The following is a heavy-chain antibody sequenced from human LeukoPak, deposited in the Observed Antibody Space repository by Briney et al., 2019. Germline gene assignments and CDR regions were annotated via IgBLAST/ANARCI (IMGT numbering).Heavy chain of an antibody. D-gene: IGHD3-10*01. CDR2: INHSGST. CDR3: ARGRRLWFGEPPFDY. V-gene: IGHV4-34*01. CDR1: GGSFSGYY. J-gene: IGHJ4*02. Sequence: KASETRSLTCAVYGGSFSGYYWSWIRQPPGKGLEWIGEINHSGSTNYNPSLKSRVTISVDTSKNQFSLKLSSVTAADTAVYYCARGRRLWFGEPPFDYWGQGTLVTVSS.